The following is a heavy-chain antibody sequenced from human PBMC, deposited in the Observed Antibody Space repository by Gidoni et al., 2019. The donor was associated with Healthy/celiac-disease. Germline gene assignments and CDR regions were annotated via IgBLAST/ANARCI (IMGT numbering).Heavy chain of an antibody. J-gene: IGHJ3*02. CDR1: GFTFSSYG. CDR2: IWYDGSNK. D-gene: IGHD2-15*01. Sequence: QVQLVESGGGVVQHGRSLRLSCAASGFTFSSYGMPWVRQAPGTGLEWVAVIWYDGSNKYYADSVKGRFTSSRDNSKNTLYLQMNSRRAEDTAVYYCAREPTEVLGWPRAFDIWGQGTMVTVSS. V-gene: IGHV3-33*01. CDR3: AREPTEVLGWPRAFDI.